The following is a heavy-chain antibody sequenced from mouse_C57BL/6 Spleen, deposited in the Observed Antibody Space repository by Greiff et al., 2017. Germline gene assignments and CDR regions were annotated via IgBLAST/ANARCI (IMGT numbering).Heavy chain of an antibody. J-gene: IGHJ4*01. Sequence: VQRVESGPGLVQPSQSLSITCTVSGFSLTSYGVHWVRQSPGKGLEWLGVIWSGGSTDYNAAFIFRLSISKDNSKSQVFFKMNSLQADDTAIYYCARRGDDSYYAMDYWGQGTSVTVSS. CDR2: IWSGGST. D-gene: IGHD2-4*01. V-gene: IGHV2-2*01. CDR3: ARRGDDSYYAMDY. CDR1: GFSLTSYG.